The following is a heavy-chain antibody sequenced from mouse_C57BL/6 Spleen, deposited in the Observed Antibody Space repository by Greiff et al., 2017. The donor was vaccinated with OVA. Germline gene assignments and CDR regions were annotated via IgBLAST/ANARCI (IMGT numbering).Heavy chain of an antibody. J-gene: IGHJ4*01. CDR3: ARGLLYPVYAMDY. V-gene: IGHV2-6*03. D-gene: IGHD2-12*01. Sequence: QVQLKESGPGLVAPSPSLSITCTVSGFSLTSYGVHWVRQPPGKGLEWLVVIWSDGSTTYNSALKSRLSIRKDNSKSQVFLKMNSLQTDDTAMYYCARGLLYPVYAMDYWGQGTSVTVSS. CDR1: GFSLTSYG. CDR2: IWSDGST.